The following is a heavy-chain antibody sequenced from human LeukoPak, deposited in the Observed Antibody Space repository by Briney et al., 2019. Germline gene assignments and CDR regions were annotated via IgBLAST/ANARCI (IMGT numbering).Heavy chain of an antibody. V-gene: IGHV4-59*01. J-gene: IGHJ6*02. CDR3: AIYGRVYYSMDV. CDR2: IYYSGST. CDR1: SGSTSSDY. D-gene: IGHD2-2*02. Sequence: PSETLSLTCTVSSGSTSSDYWSWIRQPPGKGLEWIGYIYYSGSTNYNPSLKSRVTISVDTSKNQFSLKLSSVTAADTAVYYCAIYGRVYYSMDVWGQGTTVTVSS.